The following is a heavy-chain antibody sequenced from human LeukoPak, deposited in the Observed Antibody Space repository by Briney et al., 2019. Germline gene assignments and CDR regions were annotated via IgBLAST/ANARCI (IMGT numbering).Heavy chain of an antibody. CDR3: TRNYNNAFDI. V-gene: IGHV3-7*01. D-gene: IGHD3-22*01. J-gene: IGHJ3*02. CDR2: IKLDGSDK. Sequence: GGSLRLSCAASGFSFSSYWMSWVRQAPGKGLERVANIKLDGSDKRYVDSVKGRFTISRDNAKNSLYLQMNSLRGDDTAVYYCTRNYNNAFDIWGQGTMVTVSS. CDR1: GFSFSSYW.